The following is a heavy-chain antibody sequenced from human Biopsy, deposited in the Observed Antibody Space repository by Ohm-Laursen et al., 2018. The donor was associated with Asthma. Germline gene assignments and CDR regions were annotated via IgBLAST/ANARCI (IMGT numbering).Heavy chain of an antibody. CDR2: ISVYSGNT. V-gene: IGHV1-18*01. CDR1: GYNFKSAA. CDR3: ASAVECSHYYCIVV. D-gene: IGHD3-3*01. Sequence: ASVKVSCKTSGYNFKSAAITWVRQAPGQRLEWMGWISVYSGNTKVSQKLQDRVTMITDTSTSTAYMELRSLRSDDTAAYFCASAVECSHYYCIVVWGQGKSVPVS. J-gene: IGHJ6*02.